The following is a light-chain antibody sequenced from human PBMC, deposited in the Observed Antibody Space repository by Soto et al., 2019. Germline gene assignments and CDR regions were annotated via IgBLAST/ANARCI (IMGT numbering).Light chain of an antibody. Sequence: IVWTQSPGTPSLSPGERATLSCSASQTVSGSYVAWYQQKPGQTPRLLIYGASSRATGIPDRFSGSGSGTDFTLTISRLEPEDFAVYHCQQYGDSPLTFGGGTKVDIK. CDR1: QTVSGSY. CDR2: GAS. V-gene: IGKV3-20*01. CDR3: QQYGDSPLT. J-gene: IGKJ4*02.